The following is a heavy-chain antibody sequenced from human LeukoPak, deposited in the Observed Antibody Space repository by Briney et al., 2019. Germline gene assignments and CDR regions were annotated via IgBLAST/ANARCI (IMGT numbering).Heavy chain of an antibody. CDR3: ARGTLERHNYGMDV. D-gene: IGHD1-1*01. V-gene: IGHV4-39*01. J-gene: IGHJ6*02. CDR2: IYYSGST. CDR1: GGSISSSSYY. Sequence: SETLSLTCTVSGGSISSSSYYWGWIRQPPGKGLEWFGSIYYSGSTYYNPSLKSRVTISVDTSKNQFSLKLSSVTAADTAVYYCARGTLERHNYGMDVWGQGTTVTVSS.